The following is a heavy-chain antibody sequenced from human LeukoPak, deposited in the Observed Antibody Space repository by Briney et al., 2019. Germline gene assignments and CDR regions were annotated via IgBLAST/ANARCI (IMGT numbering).Heavy chain of an antibody. D-gene: IGHD4-17*01. CDR3: ARDDYGDGFDP. CDR2: ISGSGDST. J-gene: IGHJ5*02. V-gene: IGHV3-23*01. CDR1: GFTFSSYA. Sequence: PGGSLRLSCAASGFTFSSYAMSWVRQAPGKGLEWVSAISGSGDSTYYADSVKGRFTISRDNAKNSLYLQMNSLRAEDTAVYYCARDDYGDGFDPWGQGTLVTVSS.